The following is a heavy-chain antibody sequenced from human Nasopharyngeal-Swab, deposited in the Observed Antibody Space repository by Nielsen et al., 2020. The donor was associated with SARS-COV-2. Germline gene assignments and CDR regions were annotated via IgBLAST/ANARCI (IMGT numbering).Heavy chain of an antibody. J-gene: IGHJ4*02. CDR1: GGSISSSSYY. CDR3: ARLPYDFWSGYFDYYFDY. D-gene: IGHD3-3*01. V-gene: IGHV4-39*01. Sequence: SETLSLTCTVSGGSISSSSYYWGWIRQPPGKGLEWIGSVYYSGSTYYNPSLKSRVTISVDTSKNQFSLKLSSVTAADTAVYYCARLPYDFWSGYFDYYFDYWGQGTLVTVSS. CDR2: VYYSGST.